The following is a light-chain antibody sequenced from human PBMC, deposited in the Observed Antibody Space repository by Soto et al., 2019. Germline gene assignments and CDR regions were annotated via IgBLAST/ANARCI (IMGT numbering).Light chain of an antibody. CDR2: AAS. V-gene: IGKV3-15*01. J-gene: IGKJ1*01. CDR1: QSVSNN. Sequence: EIVMTQSPATLSVSPGERATLACRASQSVSNNLAWYQQKPGQAPRLLIYAASTRATGIPARFSGSGSGTEFTVTISSLQSEDFAVYYCQQYSIWRTFGQGTKVEIK. CDR3: QQYSIWRT.